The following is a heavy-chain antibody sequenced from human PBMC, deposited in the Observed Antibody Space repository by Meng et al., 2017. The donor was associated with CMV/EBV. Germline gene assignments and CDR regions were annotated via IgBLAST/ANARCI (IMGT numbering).Heavy chain of an antibody. CDR2: ISSSGSTI. D-gene: IGHD6-6*01. CDR3: ARDPGYSSSSGRYYYYGMDV. CDR1: GFTFSDYY. V-gene: IGHV3-11*01. Sequence: GESLKISCAASGFTFSDYYMSWIRQAPGKGLEWVSYISSSGSTIYYADSVKGRFTISRDNAKNSLYLQMNSLRAEDTAVYYCARDPGYSSSSGRYYYYGMDVWGQGTTVAVSS. J-gene: IGHJ6*02.